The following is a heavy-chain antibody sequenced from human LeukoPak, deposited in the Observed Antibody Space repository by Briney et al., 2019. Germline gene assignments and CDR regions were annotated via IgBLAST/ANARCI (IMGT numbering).Heavy chain of an antibody. CDR1: GYTFSSYY. V-gene: IGHV1-46*01. Sequence: ASVKVSCKASGYTFSSYYMHWVRQAPGQGLEWMGVFNPSGGSTSYAQKFQGRVTMTRDTSISTAYMELTSLISDDTAVYYCARGDTYGVDYWGQGTLVTVSS. J-gene: IGHJ4*02. CDR2: FNPSGGST. CDR3: ARGDTYGVDY. D-gene: IGHD1-26*01.